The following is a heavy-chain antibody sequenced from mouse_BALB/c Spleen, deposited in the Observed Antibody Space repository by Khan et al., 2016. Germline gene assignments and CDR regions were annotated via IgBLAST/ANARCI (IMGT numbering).Heavy chain of an antibody. D-gene: IGHD1-3*01. J-gene: IGHJ4*01. V-gene: IGHV1-7*01. CDR1: GYTFNRFW. CDR3: TIWGDGNYLYQTKDN. CDR2: INPGSNYT. Sequence: VQLQESGAELAKPGASVKMSCKDAGYTFNRFWMQWVKQRPGQGLEWIGYINPGSNYTHYNQNFKDKSTLTEDKSSSQAYMLLSSVTSEESTVYCWTIWGDGNYLYQTKDNWGQGISGT.